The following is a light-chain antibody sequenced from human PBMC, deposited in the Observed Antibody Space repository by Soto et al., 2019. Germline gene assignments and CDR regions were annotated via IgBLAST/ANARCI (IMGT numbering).Light chain of an antibody. J-gene: IGKJ1*01. CDR2: DAF. CDR1: QRVSTSY. V-gene: IGKV3-20*01. CDR3: QQYKT. Sequence: EIVLTQPPGTLSLSPGERATLSCRASQRVSTSYVAWYQQKFGQAPRLLIYDAFSRATGIPDRFSASGSGTDFTLTISRLEPEDFAVYYCQQYKTFGQGTKVDIK.